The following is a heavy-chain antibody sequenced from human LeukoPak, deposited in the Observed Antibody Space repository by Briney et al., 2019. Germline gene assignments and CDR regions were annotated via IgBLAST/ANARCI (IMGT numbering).Heavy chain of an antibody. J-gene: IGHJ4*02. V-gene: IGHV4-4*02. D-gene: IGHD2/OR15-2a*01. CDR3: TRENRPFCPFAY. CDR1: DGSIDITNY. Sequence: PSETLSLTCGVSDGSIDITNYWSWVRQAPGKGLEWIGEISHSGTTNYNPSLRSRVTMFLDRANNQFSLSLTSVTAADSAVYYCTRENRPFCPFAYWGQGVLVTVSS. CDR2: ISHSGTT.